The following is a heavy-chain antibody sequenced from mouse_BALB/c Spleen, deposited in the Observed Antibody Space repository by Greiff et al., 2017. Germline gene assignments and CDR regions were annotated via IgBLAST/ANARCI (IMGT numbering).Heavy chain of an antibody. CDR2: IDPANGNT. V-gene: IGHV14-3*02. CDR1: GFNIKDTY. J-gene: IGHJ4*01. Sequence: EVQGVESGAELVKPGASVKLSCTASGFNIKDTYMHWVKQRPEQGLEWIGRIDPANGNTKYDPKFQGKATITADTSSNTAYLQLSSLTSEDTAVYYCARRPYYAMDYWGQGTSVTVSS. CDR3: ARRPYYAMDY.